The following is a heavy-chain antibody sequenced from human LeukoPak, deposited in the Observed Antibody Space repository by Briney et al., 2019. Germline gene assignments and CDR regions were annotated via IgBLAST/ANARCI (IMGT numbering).Heavy chain of an antibody. V-gene: IGHV3-74*01. Sequence: AGGSLRLSCAASGFTFSSYWMHWVRHAPGKGLVWVSRINSDGSSTSYADSVKGRFTISRDNANNTLYLQMNSLRAEDTAVYHCARELSSSSSRWFDPWGQGTLVTVSS. CDR1: GFTFSSYW. J-gene: IGHJ5*02. CDR2: INSDGSST. CDR3: ARELSSSSSRWFDP. D-gene: IGHD6-13*01.